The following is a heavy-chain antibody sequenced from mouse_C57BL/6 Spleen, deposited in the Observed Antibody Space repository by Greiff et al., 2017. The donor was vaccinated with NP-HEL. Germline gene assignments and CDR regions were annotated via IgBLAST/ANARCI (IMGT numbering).Heavy chain of an antibody. D-gene: IGHD4-1*01. Sequence: VQLQQPGAELVRPGTSVKLSCKASGYTFTSYWMHWVKQRPGQGLEWIGVIDPSDSYTNYNQKFKGKAPLTVDTSSSTAYMQISSRTSEDSAVYDCANWDGDYWGQGTTLTVAS. CDR3: ANWDGDY. CDR1: GYTFTSYW. CDR2: IDPSDSYT. J-gene: IGHJ2*01. V-gene: IGHV1-59*01.